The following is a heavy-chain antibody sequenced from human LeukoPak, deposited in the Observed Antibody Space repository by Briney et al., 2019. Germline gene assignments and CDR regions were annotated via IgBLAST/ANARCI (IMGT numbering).Heavy chain of an antibody. V-gene: IGHV1-69*13. D-gene: IGHD5-24*01. CDR3: ARWDNYHGAFDI. Sequence: SVKVSCKASGGTFSSYAISWVRQAPGQGLKWMGGIIPIFGTANYAQKFQGRVTITADESTSTAYMELSSLRSEDTAVYYCARWDNYHGAFDIWGQGTMVTVSS. CDR1: GGTFSSYA. CDR2: IIPIFGTA. J-gene: IGHJ3*02.